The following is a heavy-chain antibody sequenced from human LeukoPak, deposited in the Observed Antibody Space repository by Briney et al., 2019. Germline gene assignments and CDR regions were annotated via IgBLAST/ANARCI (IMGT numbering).Heavy chain of an antibody. V-gene: IGHV4-4*08. CDR2: IYTSGST. D-gene: IGHD3-22*01. CDR3: ARVYYGYYDSSGYLYYFDY. CDR1: GGSINSYY. J-gene: IGHJ4*02. Sequence: PSETLSLTCTVSGGSINSYYWSWIRQPPGKGLEWIGYIYTSGSTNYNPSLKSRVTMSVDTSKNQFSLKLSSVTAADTAVYYCARVYYGYYDSSGYLYYFDYWGQGTLVTVSS.